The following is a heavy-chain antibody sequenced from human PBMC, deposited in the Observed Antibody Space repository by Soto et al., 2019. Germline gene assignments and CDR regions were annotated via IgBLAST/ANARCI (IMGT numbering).Heavy chain of an antibody. CDR1: GFTFGDYA. CDR2: IRSKKSGGTA. Sequence: GRSLRLSCTASGFTFGDYAMSWVRQAPGKGLGWVGFIRSKKSGGTAEYGASVKGRLTMSRVDSKSIAYLQMNSLETEDTAVYYCTRDQTITPWGHGTMATVSS. D-gene: IGHD3-10*01. CDR3: TRDQTITP. V-gene: IGHV3-49*04. J-gene: IGHJ5*02.